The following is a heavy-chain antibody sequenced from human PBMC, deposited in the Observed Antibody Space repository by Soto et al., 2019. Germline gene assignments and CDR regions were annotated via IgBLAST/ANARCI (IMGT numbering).Heavy chain of an antibody. J-gene: IGHJ6*03. CDR1: GFTFSSYW. D-gene: IGHD6-13*01. Sequence: GGSLRLSCAASGFTFSSYWMHWVRQAPGKGLVWVSRINSDGSSTSYADSVKGRFTISRDNAKNTLYLQMNSLRAEDTAVYYCARLGNERYSSSWSLYYYYYMDVWGKGTTVTVSS. V-gene: IGHV3-74*01. CDR2: INSDGSST. CDR3: ARLGNERYSSSWSLYYYYYMDV.